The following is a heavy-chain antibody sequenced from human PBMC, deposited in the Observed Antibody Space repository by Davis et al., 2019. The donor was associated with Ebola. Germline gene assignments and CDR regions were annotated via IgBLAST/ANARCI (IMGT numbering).Heavy chain of an antibody. Sequence: ASVKVSCKASGYTFTSYGISWVRQAPGQGLEWMGWISPDNGATDFAPKFQDRVTLTADTSTTTGYMELRGLRSDDTAMYFCARRGYRIVVAAEDYWGQGTLVTVSS. D-gene: IGHD3-22*01. CDR2: ISPDNGAT. CDR3: ARRGYRIVVAAEDY. J-gene: IGHJ4*02. CDR1: GYTFTSYG. V-gene: IGHV1-18*04.